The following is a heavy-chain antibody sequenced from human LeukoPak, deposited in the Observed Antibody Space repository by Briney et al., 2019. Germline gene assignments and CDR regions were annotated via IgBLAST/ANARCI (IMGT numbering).Heavy chain of an antibody. CDR3: SRSPSPYSSGWYFDY. V-gene: IGHV6-1*01. D-gene: IGHD6-19*01. CDR2: TYQRSKWYN. CDR1: GVSVSINSAA. Sequence: SQTLTLTCAISGVSVSINSAAWNWIRQSQSRGLEWLGRTYQRSKWYNDYAVSVKSRITINPDISKNQFSLQLNSVTPEDTAVYYCSRSPSPYSSGWYFDYWGQGTLVTVSS. J-gene: IGHJ4*02.